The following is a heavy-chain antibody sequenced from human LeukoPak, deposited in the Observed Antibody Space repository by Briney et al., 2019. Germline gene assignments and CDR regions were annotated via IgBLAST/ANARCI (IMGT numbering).Heavy chain of an antibody. V-gene: IGHV1-69*05. CDR2: IIPIFGTA. CDR3: ARDVAGSAWSPGFDY. CDR1: GGTFSSYA. D-gene: IGHD6-19*01. Sequence: GASVKVSCKASGGTFSSYAISWVRQATGQGLEWMGGIIPIFGTANYTQKFQGRVTMTTDSSTKTAYMELRGLRSDDTAVYYCARDVAGSAWSPGFDYWGQGTLVTVSS. J-gene: IGHJ4*02.